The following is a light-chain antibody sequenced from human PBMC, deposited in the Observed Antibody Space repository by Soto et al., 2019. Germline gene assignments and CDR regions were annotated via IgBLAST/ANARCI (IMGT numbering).Light chain of an antibody. V-gene: IGKV1-39*01. CDR3: HQSYSTPRT. J-gene: IGKJ1*01. Sequence: IQMTQSPSSLSASVGDRVTITCRASQSISSNLNWYQQKTGKAPKLPIYAASCLQSGVASRLSGSGSGTDFTLTISSLQPEDFATYYCHQSYSTPRTFGQGTKVDIK. CDR1: QSISSN. CDR2: AAS.